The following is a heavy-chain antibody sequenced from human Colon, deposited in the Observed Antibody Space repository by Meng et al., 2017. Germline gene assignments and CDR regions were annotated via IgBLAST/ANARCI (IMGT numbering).Heavy chain of an antibody. D-gene: IGHD3-22*01. CDR3: ARDLSGYYSFVDY. CDR2: INPNNGGA. Sequence: QVPLVPSGAEVKGPGALVKASCKASGYTFTGYYMQWVRQAPGQGLEWMGRINPNNGGANYAQQFQGRVTMTTDTSISTAYMELSRLRSDDTAVYYCARDLSGYYSFVDYWGQGTLVTVSS. V-gene: IGHV1-2*06. CDR1: GYTFTGYY. J-gene: IGHJ4*02.